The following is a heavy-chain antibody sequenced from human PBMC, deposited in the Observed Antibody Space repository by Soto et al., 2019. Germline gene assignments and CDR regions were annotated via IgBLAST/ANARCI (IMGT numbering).Heavy chain of an antibody. J-gene: IGHJ5*02. Sequence: PGGSLRLSCAATGLTFNTYNMNWVRQAPGKGLEWVSSISSSSAYIYYADSVKGRFTISRDNAKNLLFLQMNSLRAEDTAVYYCARDGGSGLSWFDPWGHGTQVTVSS. CDR1: GLTFNTYN. V-gene: IGHV3-21*01. D-gene: IGHD6-19*01. CDR2: ISSSSAYI. CDR3: ARDGGSGLSWFDP.